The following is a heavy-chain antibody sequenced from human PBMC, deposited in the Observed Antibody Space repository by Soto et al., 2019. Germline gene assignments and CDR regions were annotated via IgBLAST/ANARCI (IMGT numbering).Heavy chain of an antibody. CDR3: ARSPSVGSLFYYYGMDV. V-gene: IGHV4-31*03. CDR1: GGPISSGGYY. J-gene: IGHJ6*02. Sequence: SETLSLTCTVSGGPISSGGYYWSWIRQHPGKGLEWIGYIYYSGSTYYNPSLKGRVTISVDTSKNQFSLKLSSVTAADTAVYYCARSPSVGSLFYYYGMDVWGQGTTVTVP. D-gene: IGHD1-26*01. CDR2: IYYSGST.